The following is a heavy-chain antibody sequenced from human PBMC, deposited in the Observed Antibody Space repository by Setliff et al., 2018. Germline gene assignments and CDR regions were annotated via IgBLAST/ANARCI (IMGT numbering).Heavy chain of an antibody. CDR1: GSSISSYY. D-gene: IGHD6-19*01. V-gene: IGHV4-4*07. CDR3: AREQWLDPPGYYYMDV. J-gene: IGHJ6*03. CDR2: IYIGGSA. Sequence: SETLSLTCTVSGSSISSYYWSWIRQPAGKGLEWIGHIYIGGSANYNPSLMSRVTMSIDTSKNQFSLKLNSVTAADMAVYYCAREQWLDPPGYYYMDVWAKGTTVTVSS.